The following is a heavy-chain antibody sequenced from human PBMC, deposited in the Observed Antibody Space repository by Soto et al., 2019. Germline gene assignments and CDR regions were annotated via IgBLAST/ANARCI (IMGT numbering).Heavy chain of an antibody. CDR3: AREPKSTAGTTRPYYYYGMDV. V-gene: IGHV1-18*01. D-gene: IGHD1-1*01. Sequence: QVQLVQSGAEVKKPGASVKVSCKASGYTFTSYGISWVRQAPGQGLEWMGWISAYNGNTNYAQKLQGRVTMTTDTNWSKQLPGRGTKATITTTRTAHMKLRSLRPDDTAVYYCAREPKSTAGTTRPYYYYGMDVWGQGTTVTVSS. J-gene: IGHJ6*02. CDR2: ISAYNGNT. CDR1: GYTFTSYG.